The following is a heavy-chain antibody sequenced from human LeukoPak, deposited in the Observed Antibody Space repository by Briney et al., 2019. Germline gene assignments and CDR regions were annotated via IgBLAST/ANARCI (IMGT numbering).Heavy chain of an antibody. D-gene: IGHD6-19*01. CDR1: GFTFSSYA. V-gene: IGHV3-23*01. Sequence: PGGSLRLSCAASGFTFSSYAMSWVRQAPGKGLEWVSAISGSDGSTNYTDSVKGRFTISRDNSENTLYLQMNSLGAEDTAVYYCAKVRAGWYFDYWGQGTLVTVSS. CDR2: ISGSDGST. CDR3: AKVRAGWYFDY. J-gene: IGHJ4*02.